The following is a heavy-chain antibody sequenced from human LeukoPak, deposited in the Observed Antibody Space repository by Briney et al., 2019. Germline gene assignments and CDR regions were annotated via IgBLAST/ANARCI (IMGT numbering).Heavy chain of an antibody. CDR1: GFTFSSYA. D-gene: IGHD4-23*01. V-gene: IGHV3-23*01. Sequence: GGSLRLSCAASGFTFSSYAMSWVRQAPGKGLEWVSAISGSGGSTYYADSVKGRFTISRDNSKNTLYLQMNSLRAEDTAVYYCAKDSSRTTVVTPHYWGQGTLVTVSS. J-gene: IGHJ4*02. CDR3: AKDSSRTTVVTPHY. CDR2: ISGSGGST.